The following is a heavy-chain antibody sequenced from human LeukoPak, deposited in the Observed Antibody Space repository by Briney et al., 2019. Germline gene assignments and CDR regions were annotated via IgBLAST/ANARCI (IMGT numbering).Heavy chain of an antibody. J-gene: IGHJ4*02. CDR2: IKQDGTQR. CDR3: ARDHSGDGYNDFDY. Sequence: QTGGSLRLSCVASGFSLSAFWMHWVRQAPGQGLEWLASIKQDGTQRYYVDSVNGRFTISRGNAKNSLSLQMNSLRVEDTAVYYCARDHSGDGYNDFDYWGQGTLVTVSS. V-gene: IGHV3-7*01. CDR1: GFSLSAFW. D-gene: IGHD5-24*01.